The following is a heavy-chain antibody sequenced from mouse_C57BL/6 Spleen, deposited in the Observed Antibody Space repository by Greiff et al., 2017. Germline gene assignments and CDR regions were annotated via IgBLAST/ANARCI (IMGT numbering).Heavy chain of an antibody. Sequence: EVKLMESEGGLVQPGSSMKLSCTASGFTFSDYYMAWVRQVPEKGLEWVANINYDGSSTYYLDSLKSRFIISRDNAKNMLYLQMSSLKSEDTATYYCARVYGSFYAMDYWGQGASVTVSS. J-gene: IGHJ4*01. CDR1: GFTFSDYY. CDR2: INYDGSST. D-gene: IGHD1-1*01. CDR3: ARVYGSFYAMDY. V-gene: IGHV5-16*01.